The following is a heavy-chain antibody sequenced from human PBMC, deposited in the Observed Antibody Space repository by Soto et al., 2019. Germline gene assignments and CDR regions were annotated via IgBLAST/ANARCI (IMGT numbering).Heavy chain of an antibody. CDR1: GGSISSGDYY. CDR3: ARAAGDITIEAEGDY. CDR2: IYYSGST. D-gene: IGHD3-9*01. J-gene: IGHJ4*02. Sequence: SDTLSLTCTVSGGSISSGDYYWSWIRQPPGKGLEWIGYIYYSGSTYYNPSLKSRVTISVDTSKNQFSLKLSSVTAADTAVYYCARAAGDITIEAEGDYWGQGTLVTAPQ. V-gene: IGHV4-30-4*02.